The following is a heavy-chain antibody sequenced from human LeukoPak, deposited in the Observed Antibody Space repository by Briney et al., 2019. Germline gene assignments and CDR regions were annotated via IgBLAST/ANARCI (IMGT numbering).Heavy chain of an antibody. D-gene: IGHD3-10*01. Sequence: PGGSLRLSCAASGFTFSTYSMKWVRQAPGEGLEWVSYISSSSSTIYYADSVKGRFTISRDNAKNSLHLQMNGLRDEDTAVYYCARDQSDYYGSGSYSEGSYWGQGTLVTVSS. CDR2: ISSSSSTI. V-gene: IGHV3-48*02. CDR3: ARDQSDYYGSGSYSEGSY. CDR1: GFTFSTYS. J-gene: IGHJ4*02.